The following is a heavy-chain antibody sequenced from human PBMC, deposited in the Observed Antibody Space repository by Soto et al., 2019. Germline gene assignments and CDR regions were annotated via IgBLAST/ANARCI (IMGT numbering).Heavy chain of an antibody. J-gene: IGHJ4*02. CDR3: ARRDGYNFDY. Sequence: EVQLVESGGGLVQPGGSLRLSCAASGFTFSSYAMHWVHQAPGKGLEYVSAISSNGGSTYYANSVKGRFTISRDNSKNTLYLQMGSLRAEDMAVYYCARRDGYNFDYWGQGTLVTVSS. CDR1: GFTFSSYA. CDR2: ISSNGGST. V-gene: IGHV3-64*01. D-gene: IGHD5-12*01.